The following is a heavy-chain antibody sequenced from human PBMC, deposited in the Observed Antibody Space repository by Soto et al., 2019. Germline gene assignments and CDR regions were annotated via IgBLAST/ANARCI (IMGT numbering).Heavy chain of an antibody. J-gene: IGHJ6*02. CDR2: ISSYGSDT. CDR3: ASNYAYAEGYYWYGIDV. Sequence: EVQLVESGGGLVLPGGSLRLSCAASGFTFSRYWMHWVRQAPGKGLVWVSRISSYGSDTHYADSVKGRFTISRDNAKNMLYLQMNSLRADDTAVYYCASNYAYAEGYYWYGIDVWGQGTTVTVSS. D-gene: IGHD3-16*01. V-gene: IGHV3-74*01. CDR1: GFTFSRYW.